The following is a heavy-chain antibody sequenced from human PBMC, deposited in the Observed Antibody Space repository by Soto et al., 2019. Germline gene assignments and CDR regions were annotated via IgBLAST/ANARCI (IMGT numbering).Heavy chain of an antibody. J-gene: IGHJ5*02. CDR1: GYTFFTYD. D-gene: IGHD5-12*01. V-gene: IGHV1-18*01. CDR2: ISTYSGDT. CDR3: ARHHGPTTSENWFDH. Sequence: ASVKVSCKASGYTFFTYDISGVRQAPGQGLEWMGWISTYSGDTKYAQKFQGRVTMTTDTSTTTAYLELRSLRSDDTAVYYCARHHGPTTSENWFDHWGQGTLATVPS.